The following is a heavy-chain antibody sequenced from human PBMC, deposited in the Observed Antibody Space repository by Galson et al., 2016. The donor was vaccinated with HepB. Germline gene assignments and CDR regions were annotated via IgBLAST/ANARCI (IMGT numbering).Heavy chain of an antibody. CDR3: ARLGTCGRDCYSFDY. Sequence: SETLSLTCTVSGDSISSYFWSWVRQPPGNRLEYIGFIHYSGAVNSSPSLRGRITMSVDTSKSRLSLELTSVTPADTAVYYCARLGTCGRDCYSFDYWGQGVLVTVSS. CDR2: IHYSGAV. J-gene: IGHJ4*02. CDR1: GDSISSYF. D-gene: IGHD2-21*02. V-gene: IGHV4-59*01.